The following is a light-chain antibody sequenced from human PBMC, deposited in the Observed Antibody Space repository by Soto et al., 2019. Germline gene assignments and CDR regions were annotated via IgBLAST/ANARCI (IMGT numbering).Light chain of an antibody. V-gene: IGLV2-8*01. CDR1: SSDVGGYNY. J-gene: IGLJ2*01. CDR2: EVS. CDR3: SSYAGSNNPPV. Sequence: QSALTQPPSASGSPGQSVTISCTGTSSDVGGYNYVSWYQQHPGKTPRLLIYEVSKRPSGVPDRFSGSKSGNTASLTVSGLQAADEVDYYCSSYAGSNNPPVFGGGTKLTVL.